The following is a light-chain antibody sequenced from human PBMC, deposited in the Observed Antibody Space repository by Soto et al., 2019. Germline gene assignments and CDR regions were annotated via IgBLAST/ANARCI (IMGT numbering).Light chain of an antibody. Sequence: EIGWTQSPGTLSLSQGERATLYCSDSQSVSSGYLAWYKNKPGQDPRLLIFGASIRSAGIPDRLTVILSGADFTLTIRRLEPEEWAVYYGQQYGSSPRTCGQGTKVDIK. V-gene: IGKV3-20*01. CDR2: GAS. J-gene: IGKJ1*01. CDR3: QQYGSSPRT. CDR1: QSVSSGY.